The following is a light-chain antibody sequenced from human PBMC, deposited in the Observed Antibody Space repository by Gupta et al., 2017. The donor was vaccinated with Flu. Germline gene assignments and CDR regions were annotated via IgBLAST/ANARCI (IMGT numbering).Light chain of an antibody. J-gene: IGLJ3*02. CDR2: EDN. CDR1: KLGNQY. V-gene: IGLV3-1*01. Sequence: SYELTQPPSVSVSPGQTASITCSGDKLGNQYACWYQQTPGQSPVLVSYEDNKRPSGIPELFYGSNCGTAAHTNISGTQAMDDAYYYCPTWASNIAVFGGGTTLTVL. CDR3: PTWASNIAV.